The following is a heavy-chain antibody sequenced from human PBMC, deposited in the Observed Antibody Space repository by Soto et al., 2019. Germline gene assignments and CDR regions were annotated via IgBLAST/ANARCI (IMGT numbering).Heavy chain of an antibody. V-gene: IGHV1-18*01. CDR2: ISAYNGNT. D-gene: IGHD2-2*01. CDR1: GYTFTSYG. Sequence: ASVEVSCKASGYTFTSYGISWVRQAPGQGLEWMGWISAYNGNTNYAQKLQGRVTMTTDTSTSTAYMELRGLRSDDTAVYYCERDGRAAAIINWFDPWGQGTLVTVSS. J-gene: IGHJ5*01. CDR3: ERDGRAAAIINWFDP.